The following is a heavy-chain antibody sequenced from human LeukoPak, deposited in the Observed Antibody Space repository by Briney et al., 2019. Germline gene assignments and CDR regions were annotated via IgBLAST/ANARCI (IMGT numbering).Heavy chain of an antibody. V-gene: IGHV3-74*01. CDR3: ARRYCTGATCYFDS. J-gene: IGHJ4*02. D-gene: IGHD2-8*02. CDR1: GFIFGNYW. CDR2: ISRDGTIT. Sequence: GGSLRLSCAASGFIFGNYWMDWTRQVPGEGLMWLSRISRDGTITNYAGSVKGRFTISRDNAKSILSLQMNGLRADDTGVYYCARRYCTGATCYFDSWGQGTLVTVSS.